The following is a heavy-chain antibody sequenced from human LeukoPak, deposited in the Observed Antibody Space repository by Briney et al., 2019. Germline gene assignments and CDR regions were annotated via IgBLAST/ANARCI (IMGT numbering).Heavy chain of an antibody. CDR3: AKPLTGRSYYYMDV. Sequence: GGSLRLSCAASGFTFSSYSMNWVRQAPGKGLEWVSSISSSSSYIYYADSVKGRFTISRDNAKNSLYLQMNSLRAEDAAVYYCAKPLTGRSYYYMDVWGKGTTVTVSS. V-gene: IGHV3-21*04. CDR2: ISSSSSYI. D-gene: IGHD4-11*01. CDR1: GFTFSSYS. J-gene: IGHJ6*03.